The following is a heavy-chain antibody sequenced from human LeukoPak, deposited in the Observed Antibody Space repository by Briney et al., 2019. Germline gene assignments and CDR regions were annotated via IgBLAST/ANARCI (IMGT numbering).Heavy chain of an antibody. J-gene: IGHJ4*02. D-gene: IGHD4-23*01. CDR1: GGSFSGYY. CDR3: ARGRGGKYK. Sequence: SETLSLTCAVYGGSFSGYYWSWIRQPPGEGLEWMGEINHSGSTNYNPSLKSRVTISVDTSKNQFSLKLSSVTAADTAVYYCARGRGGKYKWGQGTLVTVSS. CDR2: INHSGST. V-gene: IGHV4-34*01.